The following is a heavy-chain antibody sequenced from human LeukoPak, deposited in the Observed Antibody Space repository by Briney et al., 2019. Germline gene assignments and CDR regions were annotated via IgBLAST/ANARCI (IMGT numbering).Heavy chain of an antibody. D-gene: IGHD1-26*01. CDR1: GGSISSYY. J-gene: IGHJ4*02. V-gene: IGHV4-59*05. CDR3: ASGSGS. CDR2: IYYSGST. Sequence: SETLSLTCTVSGGSISSYYWSWIRQPPGKGLEWIGSIYYSGSTYYNPSLKSRVTISVDTSKNQFSLKLSSVTAADTAVYYCASGSGSWGQGTLVTVSS.